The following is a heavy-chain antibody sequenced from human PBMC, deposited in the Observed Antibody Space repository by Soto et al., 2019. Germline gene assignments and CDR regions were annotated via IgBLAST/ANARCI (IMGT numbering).Heavy chain of an antibody. J-gene: IGHJ6*02. D-gene: IGHD3-10*01. Sequence: QVQLVQSGAEVKPPGASVKVSCKASGYSFTGHYMHWVRQVSGKRLEFLGWLKPDNGGTYYAPKFQGRVTFTRDTSTTTAYMELSGLPSDYTAVYYCSRDLCPLGSGSPCPTYGMELWGQGPTVAVSS. CDR2: LKPDNGGT. V-gene: IGHV1-2*02. CDR3: SRDLCPLGSGSPCPTYGMEL. CDR1: GYSFTGHY.